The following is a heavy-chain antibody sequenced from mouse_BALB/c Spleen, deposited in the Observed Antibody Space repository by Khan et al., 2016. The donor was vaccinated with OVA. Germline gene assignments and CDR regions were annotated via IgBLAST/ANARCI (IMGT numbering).Heavy chain of an antibody. D-gene: IGHD1-1*01. Sequence: QVRLQQSGPGLVAPSQSLSITCTVSGSSLTSYGVHWVRQPPGKGLEWLGVIWAGGSTNYNSALMSRLSISKDNSKSQVFLKMNSLQTDDTAMYFWARAYGSKLWFWDVWGAGTTVTVSS. J-gene: IGHJ1*01. V-gene: IGHV2-9*02. CDR2: IWAGGST. CDR1: GSSLTSYG. CDR3: ARAYGSKLWFWDV.